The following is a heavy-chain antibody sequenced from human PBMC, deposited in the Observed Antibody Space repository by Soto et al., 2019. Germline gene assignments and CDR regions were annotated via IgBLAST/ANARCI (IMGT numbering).Heavy chain of an antibody. Sequence: QLQLQDSGPGVVKPSETLSLTCTVSGGSISSGANYWDWIRQPPGKGLEWIGSIYFSGRTYLFPTLTSRAHLSVDASEDQFLLKLRSLTATGTAVYYCASEEGELRDKWLAPWGQGTVVTVSS. J-gene: IGHJ5*02. CDR1: GGSISSGANY. CDR3: ASEEGELRDKWLAP. CDR2: IYFSGRT. D-gene: IGHD1-26*01. V-gene: IGHV4-39*02.